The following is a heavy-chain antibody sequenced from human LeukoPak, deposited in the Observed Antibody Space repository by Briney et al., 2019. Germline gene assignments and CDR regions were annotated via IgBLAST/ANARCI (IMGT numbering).Heavy chain of an antibody. D-gene: IGHD2-15*01. CDR3: ARRCSGGSCYLNWFDP. J-gene: IGHJ5*02. V-gene: IGHV1-69*13. Sequence: SVKVSCKAFGGIFSRYAISWVRQSPGHGLEWMGGIIPIFGTANSAQKLQGRITITADESTSPAYMELSSLRSDDTAVYYCARRCSGGSCYLNWFDPWGQGSLVTVSS. CDR2: IIPIFGTA. CDR1: GGIFSRYA.